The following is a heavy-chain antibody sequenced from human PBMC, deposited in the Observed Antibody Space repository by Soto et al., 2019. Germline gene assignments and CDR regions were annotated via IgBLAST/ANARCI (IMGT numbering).Heavy chain of an antibody. CDR3: ARRTYYYYDSSGYYLYYFDY. V-gene: IGHV4-39*01. D-gene: IGHD3-22*01. CDR2: IYYSGST. CDR1: GGSISSSSYY. Sequence: QLQLQESGPGLVKPSETLSLTCTVSGGSISSSSYYWGWIRQPPGKGLEWIGSIYYSGSTYYNPSLKSRVTISVDTSKNHFSLKLSSVTAADTAVYYCARRTYYYYDSSGYYLYYFDYWGQGTLVTVSS. J-gene: IGHJ4*02.